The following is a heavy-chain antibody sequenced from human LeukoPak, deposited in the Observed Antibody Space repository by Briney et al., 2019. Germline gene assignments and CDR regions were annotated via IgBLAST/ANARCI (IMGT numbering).Heavy chain of an antibody. CDR3: AKDGLWLGESQYYFDY. CDR1: GFAFSTYA. D-gene: IGHD3-10*01. J-gene: IGHJ4*02. CDR2: ISGNGGTT. V-gene: IGHV3-23*01. Sequence: PGGSLRLSCAVSGFAFSTYAMSWVRQAPGKGLEWVSSISGNGGTTSYADSVKGRFTISRDNSNNTLYLHLYSLRAEDTAVYFCAKDGLWLGESQYYFDYWGQGTLVTVSS.